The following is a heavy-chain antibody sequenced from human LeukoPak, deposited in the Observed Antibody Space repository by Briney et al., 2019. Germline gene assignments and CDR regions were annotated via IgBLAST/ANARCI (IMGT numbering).Heavy chain of an antibody. CDR3: ARELGGNFDF. Sequence: PGGSLRLSCAGSGFTFSSSWFHWVRQTPGKGLVWVSRINPDATYTTYADSVEGRFTVSRDNAKDTVHLQMNGLRADDTAVYYCARELGGNFDFWGQGTLVSVSS. V-gene: IGHV3-74*01. CDR2: INPDATYT. D-gene: IGHD2-15*01. J-gene: IGHJ4*02. CDR1: GFTFSSSW.